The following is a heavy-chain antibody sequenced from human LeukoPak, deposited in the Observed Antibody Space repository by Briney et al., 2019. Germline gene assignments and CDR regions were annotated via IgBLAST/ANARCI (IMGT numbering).Heavy chain of an antibody. CDR2: TYHSGST. V-gene: IGHV4-30-2*01. CDR3: ARAFISGSWGLFDY. J-gene: IGHJ4*02. D-gene: IGHD6-13*01. CDR1: GGSIGSGGYS. Sequence: PSQTLSLTCAVSGGSIGSGGYSWSWIRQPPGKGLEWIGYTYHSGSTYYNPSLKSRVTISVDRSKNQFSLKLSSVTAADTAVYYCARAFISGSWGLFDYWGQGTLVTVSS.